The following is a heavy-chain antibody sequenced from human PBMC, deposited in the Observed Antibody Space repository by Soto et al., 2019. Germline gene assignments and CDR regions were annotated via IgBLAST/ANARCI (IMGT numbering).Heavy chain of an antibody. J-gene: IGHJ6*02. Sequence: QVQLVQSGAEVKKPGASVKVSCKASGYTFTSYGISWVRQAPGQGLEWMGWISAYNGNTNYAQKLQGRVTMTTDTSTSTGYMELRSLRTDDTAVYYCARDGGDTATGYYYRKDVWGQGTTVTVSS. CDR1: GYTFTSYG. CDR3: ARDGGDTATGYYYRKDV. V-gene: IGHV1-18*01. CDR2: ISAYNGNT. D-gene: IGHD5-18*01.